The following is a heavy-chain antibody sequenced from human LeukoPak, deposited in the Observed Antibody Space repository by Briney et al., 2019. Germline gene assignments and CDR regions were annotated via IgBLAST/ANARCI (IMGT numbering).Heavy chain of an antibody. CDR3: ARDLGIVVVIDY. CDR2: ISSSSSYI. J-gene: IGHJ4*02. D-gene: IGHD3-22*01. CDR1: GFTFSSYA. Sequence: GGSLRLSCAASGFTFSSYAMSWVRQAPGKGLEWVSSISSSSSYIYYADSVKGRFTISRDNAKNSLYLQMNSLRAEDTAVYYRARDLGIVVVIDYWGQGTLVTVSS. V-gene: IGHV3-21*01.